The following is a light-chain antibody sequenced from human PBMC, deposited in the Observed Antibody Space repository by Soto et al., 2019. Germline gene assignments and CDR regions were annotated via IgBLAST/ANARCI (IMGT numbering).Light chain of an antibody. CDR3: QQSYSTPIT. J-gene: IGKJ4*01. Sequence: DIQMTHSPSSLSASVGDRVTITCRARQSISSYLNWFQQNPWRAPKILIYAASSLQSGVPSRFSGIGSGTDFTLTISSLQPKDFATYYCQQSYSTPITFGGGTKVEIK. V-gene: IGKV1-39*01. CDR1: QSISSY. CDR2: AAS.